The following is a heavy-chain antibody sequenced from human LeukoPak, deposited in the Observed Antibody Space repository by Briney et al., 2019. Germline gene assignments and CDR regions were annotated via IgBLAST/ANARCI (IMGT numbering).Heavy chain of an antibody. CDR2: ISSSSSYI. D-gene: IGHD3-3*01. CDR1: GFTFSNYS. CDR3: ARDPDFWSGYRGSGMDV. Sequence: GGSLRLSCAASGFTFSNYSLNWVRQAPGKGLEWVSSISSSSSYIYYADSVKGRFTISRDNAKNSLYLQMNSLRAEDTAVYYCARDPDFWSGYRGSGMDVWGQGTTVTVSS. V-gene: IGHV3-21*01. J-gene: IGHJ6*02.